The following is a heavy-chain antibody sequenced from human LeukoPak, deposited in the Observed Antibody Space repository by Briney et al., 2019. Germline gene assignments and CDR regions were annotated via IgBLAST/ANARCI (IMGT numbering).Heavy chain of an antibody. J-gene: IGHJ4*02. CDR2: IWYDGSNK. V-gene: IGHV3-33*08. CDR1: GFTFSSYG. Sequence: QPGGSLRLSCAASGFTFSSYGMHWVRQAPGKGLEWVAVIWYDGSNKYYADSVKGRFTISRDNSKNTLYLQMNSLRAEDTAVYYCARDRNIVVVPAAPDYWGQGTLVTASS. D-gene: IGHD2-2*01. CDR3: ARDRNIVVVPAAPDY.